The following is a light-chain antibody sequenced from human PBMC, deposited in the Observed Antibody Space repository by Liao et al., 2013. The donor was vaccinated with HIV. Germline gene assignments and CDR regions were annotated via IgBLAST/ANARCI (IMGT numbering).Light chain of an antibody. CDR1: VLAKKY. Sequence: SYELTQPSSVSVSPGQTARITYSGDVLAKKYARWFQQKPGQAPVLVIYKDSERPSGISGRFSGSSSGTTVTLTISGAQVEDEGDYYCYSAADNNLVVFGGGTKLTVL. V-gene: IGLV3-27*01. J-gene: IGLJ2*01. CDR3: YSAADNNLVV. CDR2: KDS.